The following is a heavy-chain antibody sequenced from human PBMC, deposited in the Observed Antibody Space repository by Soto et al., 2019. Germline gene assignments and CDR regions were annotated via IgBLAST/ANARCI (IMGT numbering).Heavy chain of an antibody. V-gene: IGHV3-23*01. CDR2: ISATGTIT. J-gene: IGHJ5*01. Sequence: EVRLLESGGALIQPGGSLRLSCAASGFTFSTYAMNWVRQAPGKGLEWVSGISATGTITYYPDSVKGRFTISRDNSKNTLYWQINSVSPADTALYYCAREIGAPRGWFDSWGQGTLVTVSS. CDR3: AREIGAPRGWFDS. CDR1: GFTFSTYA.